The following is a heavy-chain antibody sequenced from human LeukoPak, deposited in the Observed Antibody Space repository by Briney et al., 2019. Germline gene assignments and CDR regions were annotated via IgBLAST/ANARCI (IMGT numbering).Heavy chain of an antibody. CDR1: GFTFSSYA. J-gene: IGHJ3*01. CDR3: ARGLEWLQLLGAFDV. CDR2: ISYDGSNK. Sequence: GGSLRLSCAASGFTFSSYAMHWVRQAPGKGLEWVAVISYDGSNKYYADSVKGRFTISRDNAKNSQYLQMNSLRAEDTAVYYCARGLEWLQLLGAFDVWGQGTMVTVSS. V-gene: IGHV3-30*04. D-gene: IGHD5-24*01.